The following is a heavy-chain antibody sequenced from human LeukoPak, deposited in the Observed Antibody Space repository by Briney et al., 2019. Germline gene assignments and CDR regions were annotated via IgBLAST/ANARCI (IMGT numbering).Heavy chain of an antibody. Sequence: SVKVSCKASGGSFSIYGISWVRHVPGQGLEWMGRLAPIVGRPKYAQMFQGRTTFTADKSTSIAYMELGSLTSDDTAVYYCAKFRTEVVDTDMGPYDNWGQGTLVSVSS. J-gene: IGHJ4*02. CDR1: GGSFSIYG. V-gene: IGHV1-69*04. CDR3: AKFRTEVVDTDMGPYDN. D-gene: IGHD5-18*01. CDR2: LAPIVGRP.